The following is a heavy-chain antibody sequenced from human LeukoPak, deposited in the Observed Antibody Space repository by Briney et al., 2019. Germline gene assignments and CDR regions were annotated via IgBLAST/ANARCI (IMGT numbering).Heavy chain of an antibody. V-gene: IGHV1-69*13. CDR1: GGTFSSNS. J-gene: IGHJ4*02. CDR2: ILPIFGTA. CDR3: ARVDTTWYPFDY. Sequence: ASVRVSCKAAGGTFSSNSISWVRQAPGRGLEWMGGILPIFGTANYAQNFQGRVTITADESTSTAYMELSNLTSEDTAVYYCARVDTTWYPFDYWGQGTLVTVSP. D-gene: IGHD6-13*01.